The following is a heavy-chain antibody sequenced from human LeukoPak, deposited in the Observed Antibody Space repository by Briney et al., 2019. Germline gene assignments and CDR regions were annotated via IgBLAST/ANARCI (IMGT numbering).Heavy chain of an antibody. Sequence: PGGSLRLSCAASGFTFSSYAMHWVRQAPGKGLEWVAVISYDGSNKYYADFVKGRFTISRDNSRNTVFLQMNSLRAEDTAVYYCARETDNWNGEDYYYGMDVWGQGTTVTVSS. D-gene: IGHD1-20*01. J-gene: IGHJ6*02. CDR3: ARETDNWNGEDYYYGMDV. V-gene: IGHV3-30*14. CDR2: ISYDGSNK. CDR1: GFTFSSYA.